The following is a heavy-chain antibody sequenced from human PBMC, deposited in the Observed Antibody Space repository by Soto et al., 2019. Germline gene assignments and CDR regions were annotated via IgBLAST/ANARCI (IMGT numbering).Heavy chain of an antibody. Sequence: SETLSLTCAVYGGSFSGYYWSWILQPPSKGLEWIGEINHSGSTNYNPSLKSRVTISVDTSKNQFSLKLSSVSAADTAVYYCARIVYCGGDCFSFDYWGQGTLVTVSS. V-gene: IGHV4-34*01. D-gene: IGHD2-21*02. J-gene: IGHJ4*02. CDR2: INHSGST. CDR1: GGSFSGYY. CDR3: ARIVYCGGDCFSFDY.